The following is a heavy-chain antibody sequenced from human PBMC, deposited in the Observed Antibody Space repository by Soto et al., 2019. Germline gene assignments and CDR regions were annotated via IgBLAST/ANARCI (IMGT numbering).Heavy chain of an antibody. V-gene: IGHV6-1*01. CDR2: TFYRSKWDN. D-gene: IGHD5-18*01. Sequence: PSQTLSLTFAISGDSVSSNSAAWNLIRQSPSRGLEWLGKTFYRSKWDNDYAESVKSRISINPDTSKNQFSLQLNSVTPEDTAVYYCGRERDTAMVNFMDVWGQGTTVTVSS. CDR1: GDSVSSNSAA. CDR3: GRERDTAMVNFMDV. J-gene: IGHJ6*02.